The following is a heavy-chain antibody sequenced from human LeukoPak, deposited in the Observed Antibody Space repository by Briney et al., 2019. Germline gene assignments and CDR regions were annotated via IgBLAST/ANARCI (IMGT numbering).Heavy chain of an antibody. V-gene: IGHV4-59*01. CDR2: IYYSGST. D-gene: IGHD3-22*01. CDR3: ARDLGSGYYYT. Sequence: PSETLSLTCTVSGGSISGYYWSWIRQPPGKGLEWIGYIYYSGSTNYNPSLKSRVTISVDTSKNQFSLKLSSVTAADTAVYYCARDLGSGYYYTWGQGTLVTVSS. J-gene: IGHJ5*02. CDR1: GGSISGYY.